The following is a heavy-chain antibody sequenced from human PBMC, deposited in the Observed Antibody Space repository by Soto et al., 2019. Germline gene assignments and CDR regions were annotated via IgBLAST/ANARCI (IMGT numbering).Heavy chain of an antibody. D-gene: IGHD3-3*01. J-gene: IGHJ5*02. CDR3: ARVLFGSGNWFDP. V-gene: IGHV4-59*01. CDR2: IYYSGST. CDR1: GGSISSYY. Sequence: QVQLQESGPGLVKPSETLSLTCTVSGGSISSYYWSWIRQPPGKGLEWIGYIYYSGSTNYNPSLKSRVTISVDTSKNQFSLKLSSVTAADTDVYYCARVLFGSGNWFDPWGQGTLVTVSS.